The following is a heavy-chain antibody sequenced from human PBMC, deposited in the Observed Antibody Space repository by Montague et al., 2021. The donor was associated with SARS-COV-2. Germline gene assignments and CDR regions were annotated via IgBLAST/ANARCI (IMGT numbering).Heavy chain of an antibody. V-gene: IGHV3-21*01. CDR2: ISTSSLYI. Sequence: RLSCAASGFTFNKYSMNWVRQAPGKGLEWVSSISTSSLYIYYTDPVKGRFTVARANAKNSLFLEMNSLRVEDTAVYYCARAHSGSYSVGGDAFDIWGQGTLVTVSS. CDR3: ARAHSGSYSVGGDAFDI. D-gene: IGHD5/OR15-5a*01. J-gene: IGHJ3*02. CDR1: GFTFNKYS.